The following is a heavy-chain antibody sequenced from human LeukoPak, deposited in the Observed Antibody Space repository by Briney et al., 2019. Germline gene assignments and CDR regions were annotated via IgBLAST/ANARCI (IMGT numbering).Heavy chain of an antibody. CDR1: GFTFSSYG. D-gene: IGHD5-18*01. CDR3: AKARSSYGYGDAFDI. J-gene: IGHJ3*02. Sequence: GGSLRLSCAASGFTFSSYGMHWVRQAPGKGLEWVAFIRYDGSNKYYADSVKGRFTISRDNSKNTLYLQMNSLRAEDTAVYYCAKARSSYGYGDAFDIWGQGTMVTVSS. CDR2: IRYDGSNK. V-gene: IGHV3-30*02.